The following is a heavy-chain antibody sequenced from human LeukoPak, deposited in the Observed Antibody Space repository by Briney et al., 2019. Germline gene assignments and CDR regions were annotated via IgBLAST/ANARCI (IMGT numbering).Heavy chain of an antibody. D-gene: IGHD4-17*01. J-gene: IGHJ4*02. CDR2: ISSSGSTI. Sequence: GGSLRLSCAASGFTFSDYYMSWIRQAPGKGLEWVSYISSSGSTIYYADSVKGRFTISRDNAKNSLYLQMNSLRAEDTAVYYCARDFETTVTIFDYWGQGTLVTASS. V-gene: IGHV3-11*01. CDR3: ARDFETTVTIFDY. CDR1: GFTFSDYY.